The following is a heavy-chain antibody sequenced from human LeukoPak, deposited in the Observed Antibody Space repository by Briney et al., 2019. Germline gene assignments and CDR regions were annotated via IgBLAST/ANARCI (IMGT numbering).Heavy chain of an antibody. V-gene: IGHV1-46*01. CDR2: INPSGGST. CDR3: ATRRVVRGKSYYYYYMDV. D-gene: IGHD3-10*01. CDR1: GYTFTSYY. J-gene: IGHJ6*03. Sequence: GASVKVSCKASGYTFTSYYMHWVRQAPGQGLEWMGIINPSGGSTSYAQKFQGRVTMTRDMSTSTVYMELSSLRSEDTAVYYCATRRVVRGKSYYYYYMDVWGKGTTVTVSS.